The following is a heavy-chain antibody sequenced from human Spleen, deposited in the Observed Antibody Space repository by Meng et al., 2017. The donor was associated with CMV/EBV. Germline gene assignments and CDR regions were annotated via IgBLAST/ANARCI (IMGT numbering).Heavy chain of an antibody. Sequence: KACGYNFTGYSMHWVRQAPGQGLEWMGWINPNSGGTNYAQKFQGRVTMTRDTSISTAYMELSRLRSDDTAVYYCARASGYSSGWFDYWGQGTLVTVSS. CDR2: INPNSGGT. V-gene: IGHV1-2*02. CDR3: ARASGYSSGWFDY. CDR1: GYNFTGYS. D-gene: IGHD6-19*01. J-gene: IGHJ4*02.